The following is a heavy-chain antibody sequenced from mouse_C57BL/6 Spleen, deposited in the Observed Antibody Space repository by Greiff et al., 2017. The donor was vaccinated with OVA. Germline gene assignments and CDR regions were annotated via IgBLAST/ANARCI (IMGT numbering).Heavy chain of an antibody. CDR1: GFTFSSYA. D-gene: IGHD1-1*01. V-gene: IGHV5-4*01. CDR3: ARDRAGSSTWLAY. J-gene: IGHJ3*01. Sequence: EVKLMESGGGLVKPGGSLKLSCAASGFTFSSYAMSWVRQTPEKRLEWVATISDGGSYTYYPDNVKGRFTISRDNAKNNLYLQMSHLKSEDTAMYYCARDRAGSSTWLAYWGQGTLVTVSA. CDR2: ISDGGSYT.